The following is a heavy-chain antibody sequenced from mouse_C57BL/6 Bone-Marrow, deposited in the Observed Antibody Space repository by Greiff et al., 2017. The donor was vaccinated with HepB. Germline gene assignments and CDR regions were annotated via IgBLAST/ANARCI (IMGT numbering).Heavy chain of an antibody. J-gene: IGHJ2*01. CDR3: TRRGIYDYALYY. Sequence: VQLQQPGAELVQPGASVKLSCKASGYTFTSYWMHWVKQRPGQGLEWIGMIHPNSGSTNYNEKFKSKATLTVDKSSSTAYMQLSSLTSEDSAVYYCTRRGIYDYALYYWGQGTTLTVSS. D-gene: IGHD2-4*01. V-gene: IGHV1-64*01. CDR2: IHPNSGST. CDR1: GYTFTSYW.